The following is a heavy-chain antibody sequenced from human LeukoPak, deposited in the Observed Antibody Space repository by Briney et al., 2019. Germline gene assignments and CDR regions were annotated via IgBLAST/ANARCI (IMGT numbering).Heavy chain of an antibody. Sequence: AWGSLRLSCAASGFTFSSYAMSWIRQPPGKGLEWIGYIYYSGSTNYNPSLKSRVTISVDTSKNQFSLKLSSVTAADTAVYYCARHDCSGGSCYRFDYWGQGTLVTVSS. V-gene: IGHV4-59*08. CDR3: ARHDCSGGSCYRFDY. D-gene: IGHD2-15*01. CDR1: GFTFSSYA. CDR2: IYYSGST. J-gene: IGHJ4*02.